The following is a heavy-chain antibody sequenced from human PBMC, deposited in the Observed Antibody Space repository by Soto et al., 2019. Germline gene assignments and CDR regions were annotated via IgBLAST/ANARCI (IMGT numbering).Heavy chain of an antibody. CDR3: ARQYYFGSGSYYNQPFDF. Sequence: ASETLSLTCTISGGSINNYYWSWIRQPPGKGLELIGYIYYSGSTNYNPSLKSRVTISVDTAKNHFSLKLSSVTAADTAVYYCARQYYFGSGSYYNQPFDFWGQGTLVTVSS. D-gene: IGHD3-10*01. CDR1: GGSINNYY. J-gene: IGHJ4*02. CDR2: IYYSGST. V-gene: IGHV4-59*08.